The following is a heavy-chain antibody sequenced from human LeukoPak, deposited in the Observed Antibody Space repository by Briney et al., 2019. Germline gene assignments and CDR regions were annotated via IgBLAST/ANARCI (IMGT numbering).Heavy chain of an antibody. CDR2: IGGSGGDT. Sequence: PGGSLRLSCAASGFTFSNYAMSWVRQAPGKGLEWVSVIGGSGGDTYYADSVKGRFTISRDNSKSTLYLQMNSLRAEDTAVYYCAKVRWDNSGWYYLDYWGQGTLVTVSS. J-gene: IGHJ4*02. D-gene: IGHD6-19*01. CDR1: GFTFSNYA. CDR3: AKVRWDNSGWYYLDY. V-gene: IGHV3-23*01.